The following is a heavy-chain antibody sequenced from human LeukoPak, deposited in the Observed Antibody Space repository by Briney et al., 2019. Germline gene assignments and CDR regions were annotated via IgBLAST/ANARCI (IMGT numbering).Heavy chain of an antibody. CDR1: GFTFSSYW. D-gene: IGHD2-21*02. Sequence: GGSLRLSCAASGFTFSSYWMHWVRQAPGEALMWVSRIKSDGSSTTYADSVKGRFTISRDNAKNTLYLQMNSLRAEDTAVYYCSRDSLSSCGGDCYSGLDVWGQGTTVTVSS. V-gene: IGHV3-74*01. CDR2: IKSDGSST. J-gene: IGHJ6*02. CDR3: SRDSLSSCGGDCYSGLDV.